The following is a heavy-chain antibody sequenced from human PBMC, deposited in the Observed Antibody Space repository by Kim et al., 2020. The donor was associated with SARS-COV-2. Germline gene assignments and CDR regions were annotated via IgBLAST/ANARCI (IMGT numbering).Heavy chain of an antibody. V-gene: IGHV3-23*01. CDR3: AKPGRNVWFGDDDAFDI. D-gene: IGHD3-10*01. Sequence: GGSLRLSCAASGFTFSSYAMSWVRQAPGKGLEWVSAISGSGGSTYYADSVKGRFTISRDNSKNTLYLQMNSLRAEDTAVYYCAKPGRNVWFGDDDAFDIWGQGTMVTVSS. CDR1: GFTFSSYA. J-gene: IGHJ3*02. CDR2: ISGSGGST.